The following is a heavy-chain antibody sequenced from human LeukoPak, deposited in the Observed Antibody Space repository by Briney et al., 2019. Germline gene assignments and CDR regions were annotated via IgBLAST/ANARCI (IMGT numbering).Heavy chain of an antibody. CDR3: AKAPVTSCRGAYCYPFDS. V-gene: IGHV3-23*01. D-gene: IGHD2-21*01. Sequence: PGGSLRLSCGASGFTFSSYAMSWVRQAPGRGLEWVSAICKSGGSTFYADSVKGRFTISRDNSKNTLYLQMNSLRAEDTAVYYCAKAPVTSCRGAYCYPFDSWGQGTLVTVSS. CDR2: ICKSGGST. CDR1: GFTFSSYA. J-gene: IGHJ4*02.